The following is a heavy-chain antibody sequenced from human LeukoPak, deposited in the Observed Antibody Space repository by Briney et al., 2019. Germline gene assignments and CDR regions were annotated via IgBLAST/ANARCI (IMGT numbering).Heavy chain of an antibody. J-gene: IGHJ4*02. CDR3: AKDPYSKSDY. CDR2: IKQDGSEK. D-gene: IGHD4-11*01. Sequence: GGSLRLSCAASGFTLSNYWMSWVRQAPGKGLEWVANIKQDGSEKNYVDSVKGRFTISRDNARNSLFLQMNSLRAEDTAVYYCAKDPYSKSDYWGQGTLVTVSS. V-gene: IGHV3-7*01. CDR1: GFTLSNYW.